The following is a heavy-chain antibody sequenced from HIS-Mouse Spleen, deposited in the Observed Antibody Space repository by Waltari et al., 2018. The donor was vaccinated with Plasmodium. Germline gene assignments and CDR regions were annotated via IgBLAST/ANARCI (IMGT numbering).Heavy chain of an antibody. J-gene: IGHJ2*01. CDR2: RKQEGSEK. CDR1: GFTFSSYW. V-gene: IGHV3-7*01. Sequence: EVQLVESGGGLVQPGGSLRLSCAASGFTFSSYWMSWVRQVPGKGLEWVANRKQEGSEKYYVDSVKGRFTISRDNAKNSLYLQMNSLRAEDTAVYYCASSWYWYFDLWGRGTLVTVSS. D-gene: IGHD6-13*01. CDR3: ASSWYWYFDL.